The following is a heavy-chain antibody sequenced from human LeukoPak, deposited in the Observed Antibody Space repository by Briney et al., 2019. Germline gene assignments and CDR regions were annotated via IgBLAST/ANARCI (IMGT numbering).Heavy chain of an antibody. CDR3: ARDPNRQYDY. CDR2: ISAYNGDT. CDR1: DYTFTSYG. J-gene: IGHJ4*02. D-gene: IGHD1-14*01. V-gene: IGHV1-18*01. Sequence: VASVKVSCKASDYTFTSYGISWVRQAPGQGLEWMGWISAYNGDTNYAQKLQGRVTMTTDTSTSTAYMELRSLTSDDTAVYFCARDPNRQYDYWGQGTLVTVSS.